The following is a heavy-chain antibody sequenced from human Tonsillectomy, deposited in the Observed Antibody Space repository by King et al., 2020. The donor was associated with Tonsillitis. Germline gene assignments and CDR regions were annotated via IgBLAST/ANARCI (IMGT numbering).Heavy chain of an antibody. V-gene: IGHV4-34*01. J-gene: IGHJ4*02. CDR1: GGSFSGYY. Sequence: VQLPQWGAGLLKPSETLSLTCAVYGGSFSGYYWSWIRQPPGKGLEWIGEINHSGSTNYNPSLKSRITITVDTSKNQFSLRLSSVTAADTAVYYCARGAAYCSSTNCYALFDYWGLGPPVTVSS. CDR3: ARGAAYCSSTNCYALFDY. D-gene: IGHD2-2*01. CDR2: INHSGST.